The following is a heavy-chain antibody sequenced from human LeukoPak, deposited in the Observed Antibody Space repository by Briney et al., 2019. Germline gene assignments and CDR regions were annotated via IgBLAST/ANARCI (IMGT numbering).Heavy chain of an antibody. Sequence: GGSLRLSCAASGFTFSSYAMSWVRQAPGKGLEWVSAISGSGGSTYYADSVKGRFTISRDNSKNTLYLQMNSLRAEDTAVYYCAKRLYGSGSYYIDYWGQGTLVTVSS. J-gene: IGHJ4*02. D-gene: IGHD3-10*01. CDR3: AKRLYGSGSYYIDY. V-gene: IGHV3-23*01. CDR2: ISGSGGST. CDR1: GFTFSSYA.